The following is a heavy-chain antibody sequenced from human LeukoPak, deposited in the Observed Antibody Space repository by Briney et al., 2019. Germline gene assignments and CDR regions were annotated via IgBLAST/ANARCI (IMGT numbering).Heavy chain of an antibody. CDR2: ISDDGRNK. J-gene: IGHJ4*02. V-gene: IGHV3-30*18. CDR1: GFSFISYG. CDR3: AKRPADYGDYVTYFDY. Sequence: GGSLRLSCAASGFSFISYGMLWVRQAPGKGLEWVGVISDDGRNKKYADSVKGRFTISRDNSKDTLYLQMNSLRDEDTAVYYCAKRPADYGDYVTYFDYWGQGTLVTVSS. D-gene: IGHD4-17*01.